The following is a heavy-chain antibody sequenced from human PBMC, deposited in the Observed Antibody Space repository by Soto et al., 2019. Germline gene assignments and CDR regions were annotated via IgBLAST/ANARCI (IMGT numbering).Heavy chain of an antibody. CDR3: ARRSHGVAYFEL. CDR1: SDLNSNYY. CDR2: IYYSGST. D-gene: IGHD3-3*01. Sequence: SETLSLTCTVSSDLNSNYYWTWIRQPPGKGLEWIAHIYYSGSTNSNPSLKSRVTISADTSKNQFSLKVTSVTAADTAVYYCARRSHGVAYFELWGQGTLVTVSS. J-gene: IGHJ4*02. V-gene: IGHV4-59*08.